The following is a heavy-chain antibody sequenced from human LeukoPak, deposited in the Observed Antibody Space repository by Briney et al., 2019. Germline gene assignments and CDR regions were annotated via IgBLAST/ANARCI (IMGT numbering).Heavy chain of an antibody. D-gene: IGHD3-10*01. CDR2: IYPGDSDT. CDR1: GYNFTNYW. J-gene: IGHJ3*02. Sequence: GESLKISCKASGYNFTNYWIGWVRQMPGKGLEWMGIIYPGDSDTRYSPSFQGQVTISADKSISTAYLQWSSLKASDTAMYYCARLRPNMVRGVNDAFDIWGQGTMVTVSS. CDR3: ARLRPNMVRGVNDAFDI. V-gene: IGHV5-51*01.